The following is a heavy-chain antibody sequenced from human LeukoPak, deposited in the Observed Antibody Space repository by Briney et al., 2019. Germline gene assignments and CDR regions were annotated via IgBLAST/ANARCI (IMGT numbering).Heavy chain of an antibody. CDR3: ARGLSVFDY. D-gene: IGHD2-8*01. CDR2: IHYTGST. CDR1: GVSITSGTQY. Sequence: SETLSLTCSVSGVSITSGTQYWGWIRQSPGKGLEWVGSIHYTGSTYNNPSLKSRLTMSLDRSRNQFSLKLRSVTAADTAVYYCARGLSVFDYWGQGTLVTVSS. V-gene: IGHV4-39*01. J-gene: IGHJ4*02.